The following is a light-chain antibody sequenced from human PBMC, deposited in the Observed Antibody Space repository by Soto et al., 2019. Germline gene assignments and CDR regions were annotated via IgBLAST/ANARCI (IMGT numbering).Light chain of an antibody. CDR3: QSYDDNNVL. Sequence: NFMLPQPQSVSESPGKTVTISCTRSSGSIASNHVQWYQQRPGSAPTTVIYKDNQRPSGVPDRFSGSIDTSSNSASLTISGLKTEDEADYYCQSYDDNNVLFGGRTKLTVL. V-gene: IGLV6-57*04. CDR1: SGSIASNH. CDR2: KDN. J-gene: IGLJ2*01.